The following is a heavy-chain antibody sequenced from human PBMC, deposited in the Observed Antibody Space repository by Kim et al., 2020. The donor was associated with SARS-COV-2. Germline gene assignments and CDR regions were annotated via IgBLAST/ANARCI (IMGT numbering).Heavy chain of an antibody. Sequence: GESLKISCKGSGYSFTSYWISWVRQMPGKGLEWMGRIDPSDSYTNYSPSFQGHVTISADKSISTAYLQWSSLKASDTAMYYCASRKNSHYYGSGRYYYYGMDVWGQGTTVTVSS. J-gene: IGHJ6*02. D-gene: IGHD3-10*01. CDR2: IDPSDSYT. CDR3: ASRKNSHYYGSGRYYYYGMDV. CDR1: GYSFTSYW. V-gene: IGHV5-10-1*01.